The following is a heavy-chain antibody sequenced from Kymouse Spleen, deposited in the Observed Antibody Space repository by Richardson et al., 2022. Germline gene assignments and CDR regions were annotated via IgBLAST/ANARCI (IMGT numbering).Heavy chain of an antibody. D-gene: IGHD3-3*01. CDR1: GFTFSSYS. J-gene: IGHJ6*02. CDR2: ISSSSSYI. V-gene: IGHV3-21*03. CDR3: AREDYDFWSGYYTPYYYGMDV. Sequence: EVQLVESGGGLVKPGGSLRLSCAASGFTFSSYSMNWVRQAPGKGLEWVSSISSSSSYIYYADSVKGRFTISRDNAKNSLYLQMNSLRAEDTAVYYCAREDYDFWSGYYTPYYYGMDVWGQGTTVTVSS.